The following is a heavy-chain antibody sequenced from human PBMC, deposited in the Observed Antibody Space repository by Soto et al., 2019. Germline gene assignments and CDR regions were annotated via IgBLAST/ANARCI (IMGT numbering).Heavy chain of an antibody. CDR3: ASRDPGTSVDY. Sequence: SETLSLTCAVSGGSFTSNNWWTWDRQPPGQGLEWIGDIYRTGSTNSNPSLKSRVTISLDKSENQFSLKVTSLTAADTAVYYCASRDPGTSVDYWGQGTLVTVSS. CDR1: GGSFTSNNW. J-gene: IGHJ4*02. CDR2: IYRTGST. D-gene: IGHD1-7*01. V-gene: IGHV4-4*02.